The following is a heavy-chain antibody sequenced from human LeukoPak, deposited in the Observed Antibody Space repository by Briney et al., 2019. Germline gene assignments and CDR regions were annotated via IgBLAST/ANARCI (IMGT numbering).Heavy chain of an antibody. J-gene: IGHJ6*03. CDR3: ARRGEVRSWIQLWLAPYYYYYMDV. CDR2: IYYSGST. CDR1: GGSISSYY. V-gene: IGHV4-39*01. Sequence: SETLSLTCTVSGGSISSYYWGWIRQPPGKGLEWIGSIYYSGSTYYNPSLKSRVTISVDTSKNQFSLKLSSVTAADTAVYYCARRGEVRSWIQLWLAPYYYYYMDVWGKGTTVTVSS. D-gene: IGHD5-18*01.